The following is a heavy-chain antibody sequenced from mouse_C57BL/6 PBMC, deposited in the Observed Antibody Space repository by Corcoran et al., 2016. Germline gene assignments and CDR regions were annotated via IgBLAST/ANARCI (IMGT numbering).Heavy chain of an antibody. Sequence: EVQLQQSGPELVKPGASVTIPCKASGYTFTDYNMDWVKQSHGKSLEWIGDINPNNGGTIYNQKFKGKATLTVDKSSSTAYMELRSLTSEDTAVYYCARRGVTGPYFDYWGQGTTLTVSS. CDR1: GYTFTDYN. D-gene: IGHD2-1*01. J-gene: IGHJ2*01. CDR3: ARRGVTGPYFDY. V-gene: IGHV1-18*01. CDR2: INPNNGGT.